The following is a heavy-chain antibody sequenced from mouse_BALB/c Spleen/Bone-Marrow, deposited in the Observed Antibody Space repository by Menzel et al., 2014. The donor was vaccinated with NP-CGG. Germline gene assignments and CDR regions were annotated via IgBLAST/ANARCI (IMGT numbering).Heavy chain of an antibody. Sequence: EVKLMESGGGLVQPGGSRKLSCAASGFTFSNFGMHWVRQAPEKGLEWVAYISSGSNTIYYADTVKGRFTISRDNPKNALFLQITSLRSEYTANYYCARGGSLPGGFACWGQGTLVTVSA. CDR2: ISSGSNTI. V-gene: IGHV5-17*02. J-gene: IGHJ3*01. CDR3: ARGGSLPGGFAC. D-gene: IGHD6-2*01. CDR1: GFTFSNFG.